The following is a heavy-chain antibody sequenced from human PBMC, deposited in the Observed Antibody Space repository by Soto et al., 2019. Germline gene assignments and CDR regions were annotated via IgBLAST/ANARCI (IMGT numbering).Heavy chain of an antibody. CDR3: ARERMGVDYYDSSGYLDY. CDR1: GFTFSSYS. J-gene: IGHJ4*02. CDR2: ISSSSSYI. D-gene: IGHD3-22*01. V-gene: IGHV3-21*01. Sequence: NPGGSLRLSCAASGFTFSSYSMNWVRQAPGKGLEWVSSISSSSSYIYYADSVKGRFTISRDNAKNSLYLQMNSLRAEDTAVYYCARERMGVDYYDSSGYLDYWGQGTLDTVSS.